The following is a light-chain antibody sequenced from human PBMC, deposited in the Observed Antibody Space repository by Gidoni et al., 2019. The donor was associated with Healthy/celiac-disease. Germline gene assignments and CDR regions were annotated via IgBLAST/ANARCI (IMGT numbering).Light chain of an antibody. CDR3: SSYTSSSTLEV. CDR2: DVS. CDR1: SRDVGGYNF. Sequence: QSALTQPASVSGSPGQSITISCTGTSRDVGGYNFVSWYQQHPGKAPKLMIYDVSNRPSGVSNRSSGSKSGNTASLTISGLQAEDEADYYCSSYTSSSTLEVFGGGTKLTVL. J-gene: IGLJ3*02. V-gene: IGLV2-14*03.